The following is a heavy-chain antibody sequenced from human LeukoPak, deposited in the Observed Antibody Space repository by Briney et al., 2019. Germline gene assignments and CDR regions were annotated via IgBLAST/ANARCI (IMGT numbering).Heavy chain of an antibody. V-gene: IGHV4-31*03. D-gene: IGHD5-18*01. CDR3: ARASTVDTYSPFDY. CDR1: GGSISSGGYY. J-gene: IGHJ4*02. Sequence: PSETLSLTCTVSGGSISSGGYYWSWIRQHPGKGLEWIGYIYYSGSTYYNPSLKSRVTISVDTSKNQFSLKLSSVTAADTAVYYCARASTVDTYSPFDYWGQGTLVTVSS. CDR2: IYYSGST.